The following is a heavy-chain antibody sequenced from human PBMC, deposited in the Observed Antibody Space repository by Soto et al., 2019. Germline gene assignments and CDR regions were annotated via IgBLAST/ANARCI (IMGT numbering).Heavy chain of an antibody. Sequence: QVQLVQSGAEVKKPVSSVKVSCKASGGTFSNYAISWVRQAPGQGLEWMGGIIPIFGTANYAQKFQGRVTITADESKSTAYLELSSLRSEDTAIYYCAVGSVDIVPTGMKPFDPWGQGTLVTVSS. CDR1: GGTFSNYA. CDR3: AVGSVDIVPTGMKPFDP. CDR2: IIPIFGTA. V-gene: IGHV1-69*12. J-gene: IGHJ5*02. D-gene: IGHD5-12*01.